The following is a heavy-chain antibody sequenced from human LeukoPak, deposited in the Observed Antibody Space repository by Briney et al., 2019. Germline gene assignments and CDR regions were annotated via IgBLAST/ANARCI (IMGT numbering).Heavy chain of an antibody. Sequence: GGSLRLSCAASGFTFDDYAMHWVRQAPGKGLEWVSGISWNSGSIGYADSVKGRFTISRDNAKNSLYLQMNSLRAEDTALYYCAKDRTDYGDYAFDYWGQGTLVTVSS. CDR3: AKDRTDYGDYAFDY. J-gene: IGHJ4*02. V-gene: IGHV3-9*01. D-gene: IGHD4-17*01. CDR2: ISWNSGSI. CDR1: GFTFDDYA.